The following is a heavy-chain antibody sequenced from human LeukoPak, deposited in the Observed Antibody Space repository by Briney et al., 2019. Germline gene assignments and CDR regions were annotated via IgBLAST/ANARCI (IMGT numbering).Heavy chain of an antibody. CDR1: GGSFSGYY. V-gene: IGHV4-34*01. Sequence: SETLSLTCAVYGGSFSGYYWSWIRQPPGKALEWIGEINHSGSTNYNPSLKSRVTISVDTSKNQFSLKLSSVTAADTAVYYCASRSSWYAMDVWGQGTTVTVSS. J-gene: IGHJ6*02. CDR2: INHSGST. D-gene: IGHD6-13*01. CDR3: ASRSSWYAMDV.